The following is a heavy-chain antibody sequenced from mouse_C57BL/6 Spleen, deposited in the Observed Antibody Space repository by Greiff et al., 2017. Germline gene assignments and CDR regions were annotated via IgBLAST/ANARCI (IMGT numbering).Heavy chain of an antibody. J-gene: IGHJ4*01. Sequence: QVQLKESGAELVKPGASVKISCKASGYAFSSYWMNWVKQRPGKGLEWIGQIYPGDGDTNYNGKFKGKATLTADKSSSKAYMQLSSLTSEDSAVYCCARVLLRSMDYWGQGTSVTVSS. CDR2: IYPGDGDT. D-gene: IGHD1-1*01. CDR1: GYAFSSYW. CDR3: ARVLLRSMDY. V-gene: IGHV1-80*01.